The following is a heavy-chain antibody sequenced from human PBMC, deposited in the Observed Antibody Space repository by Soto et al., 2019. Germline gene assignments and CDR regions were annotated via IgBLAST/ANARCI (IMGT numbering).Heavy chain of an antibody. CDR3: ASTRRYSYSRLDP. J-gene: IGHJ5*02. CDR2: IIPIFGTA. Sequence: SVKVSCKASGGTFSSYAISWVRQAPGQGLEWMGGIIPIFGTANYAQKFQGRVTITADESTSTAYMELSSLRSEDTAVYYCASTRRYSYSRLDPWGQGTLVTGSS. CDR1: GGTFSSYA. V-gene: IGHV1-69*13. D-gene: IGHD5-18*01.